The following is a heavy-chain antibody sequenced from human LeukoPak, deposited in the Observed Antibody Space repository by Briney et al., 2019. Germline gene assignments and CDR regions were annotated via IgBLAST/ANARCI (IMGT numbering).Heavy chain of an antibody. CDR2: INHSGST. D-gene: IGHD2-2*01. V-gene: IGHV4-34*01. J-gene: IGHJ5*02. Sequence: SETLSLTCAVYGGSFSGYYWSWIRQPPGKGLEWIGEINHSGSTNYNPSLKSRVTISVDTSKNQFSLKLSSVTAADTAVYSCARVDQLLSDWFDPWGQGTLVTVSS. CDR1: GGSFSGYY. CDR3: ARVDQLLSDWFDP.